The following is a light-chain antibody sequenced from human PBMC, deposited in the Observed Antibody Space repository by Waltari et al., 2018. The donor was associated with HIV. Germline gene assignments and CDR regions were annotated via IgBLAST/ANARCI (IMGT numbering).Light chain of an antibody. CDR3: QQCYDNPFT. J-gene: IGKJ4*02. CDR1: QSVLPITNNMNY. CDR2: WES. V-gene: IGKV4-1*01. Sequence: DLVLTQSPDSLAVSLGERATINCKSSQSVLPITNNMNYLAWYQQKAGQPPKLLISWESTRESGVPDRFSGSGSGTDCTRAISSLQADDVAVHYCQQCYDNPFTCGGGTKVEIK.